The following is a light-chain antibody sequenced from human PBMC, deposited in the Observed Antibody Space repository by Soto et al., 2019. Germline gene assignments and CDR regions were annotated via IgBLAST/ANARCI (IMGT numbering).Light chain of an antibody. Sequence: QSALTHPASVSGSPGQSITISCTGTSSDVGGYNYVSWYQQHPGKAPKFMIYDISNRPSGVSTRFSGSKSGNTASLTISGLQAEDEADYYCNSYTTSNTRQIVFGTGTKVTV. V-gene: IGLV2-14*01. CDR2: DIS. CDR1: SSDVGGYNY. J-gene: IGLJ1*01. CDR3: NSYTTSNTRQIV.